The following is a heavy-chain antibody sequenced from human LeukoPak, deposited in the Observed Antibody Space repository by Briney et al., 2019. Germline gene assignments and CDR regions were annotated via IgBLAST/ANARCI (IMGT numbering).Heavy chain of an antibody. J-gene: IGHJ6*03. V-gene: IGHV3-64*01. CDR1: GFTFSSYA. CDR3: AVGIESHYMDV. Sequence: AGGSLRLSYAASGFTFSSYAMHWVRQAPGKGLEYVSAISSNGGSTYYANSVKGRFTISRDNSKNTLYLQMGSLRAEDMAVYYCAVGIESHYMDVWGKGTTVTVSS. D-gene: IGHD7-27*01. CDR2: ISSNGGST.